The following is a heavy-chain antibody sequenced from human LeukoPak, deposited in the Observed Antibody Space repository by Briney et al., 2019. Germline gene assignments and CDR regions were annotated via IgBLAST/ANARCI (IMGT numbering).Heavy chain of an antibody. V-gene: IGHV4-4*02. D-gene: IGHD2-8*01. CDR3: TRERMGRYFDL. Sequence: SETLSLTCAVSGGSISSSNFWSWVRQPPGKGLEWIGEIYHSGSTNYNPPLKSQVTISVDKSKNQFSLKLSSVTAADTAVYYCTRERMGRYFDLWGRGTLVTVSS. CDR1: GGSISSSNF. CDR2: IYHSGST. J-gene: IGHJ2*01.